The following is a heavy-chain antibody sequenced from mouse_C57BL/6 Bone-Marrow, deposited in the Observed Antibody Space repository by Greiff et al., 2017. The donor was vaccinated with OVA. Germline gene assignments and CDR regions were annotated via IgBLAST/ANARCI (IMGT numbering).Heavy chain of an antibody. CDR2: IDPEDGDT. CDR3: ATGLRQVGLYFDY. D-gene: IGHD3-3*01. Sequence: EVQLQQSGAELVRPGASVKLSCTASGFNIKDYYMHWVKQRPEQGLEWIGRIDPEDGDTEYAPKFQGKATMTADTSSNTAYLQLSSLTSEDTAVYYCATGLRQVGLYFDYWGQGTTLTVSS. CDR1: GFNIKDYY. V-gene: IGHV14-1*01. J-gene: IGHJ2*01.